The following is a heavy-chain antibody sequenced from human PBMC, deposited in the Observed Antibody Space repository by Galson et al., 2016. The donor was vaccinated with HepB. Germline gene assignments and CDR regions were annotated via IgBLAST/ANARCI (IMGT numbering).Heavy chain of an antibody. Sequence: SLRLSCAASGFIFSNYALTWVRQTPGKGLEWVSSITGSGSRTYYAVSVEGRYTISRDNSKNTVYLQMNSLRAEDTAVYYCAKSGPGGWYRNYHGLNVWGQGTTVAV. CDR2: ITGSGSRT. J-gene: IGHJ6*02. CDR1: GFIFSNYA. CDR3: AKSGPGGWYRNYHGLNV. D-gene: IGHD1-1*01. V-gene: IGHV3-23*01.